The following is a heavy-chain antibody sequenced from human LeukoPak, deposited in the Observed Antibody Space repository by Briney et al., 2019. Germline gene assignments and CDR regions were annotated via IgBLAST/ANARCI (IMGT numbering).Heavy chain of an antibody. Sequence: GGSLRLSCAASGFTFSDYWMSWVRQTPGKGLEWGSNIKSDGSDRDYVDSVKGRFTISRDNSKNSLSLQVNSLRVEDAAIYYCARASAVPGTMDSWGQGTLVTVSS. D-gene: IGHD6-19*01. CDR2: IKSDGSDR. J-gene: IGHJ4*02. V-gene: IGHV3-7*01. CDR3: ARASAVPGTMDS. CDR1: GFTFSDYW.